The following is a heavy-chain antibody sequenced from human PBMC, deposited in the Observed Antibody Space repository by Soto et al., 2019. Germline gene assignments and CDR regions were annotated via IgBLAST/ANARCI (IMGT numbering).Heavy chain of an antibody. J-gene: IGHJ4*02. CDR3: AIDPPDCSGGSCVYYFDY. D-gene: IGHD2-15*01. CDR2: IIPILGIA. V-gene: IGHV1-69*08. Sequence: QVQLVQSGAEVKKPGSSVKVSCKASGGTFSSYTISWVRQAPGQGLEWMGRIIPILGIANYAQKFQGIVPITADKSTSTAYMELSSLRSEDTAVYYCAIDPPDCSGGSCVYYFDYWGQGTLVTVSS. CDR1: GGTFSSYT.